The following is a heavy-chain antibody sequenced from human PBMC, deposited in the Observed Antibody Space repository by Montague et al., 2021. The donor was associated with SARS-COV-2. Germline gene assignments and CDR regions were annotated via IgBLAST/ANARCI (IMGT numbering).Heavy chain of an antibody. CDR2: ISTDDGSTT. V-gene: IGHV3-74*01. CDR1: GFTFSNYW. J-gene: IGHJ4*02. Sequence: SLRLSWAASGFTFSNYWMHWVRQVPGKGLVWVSRISTDDGSTTTYADSVKGRVTISRDNAKNTLNLQMNSLRAEDTAVYYCARDLSSSRIRYFDYWGQGTLVTVSS. D-gene: IGHD6-13*01. CDR3: ARDLSSSRIRYFDY.